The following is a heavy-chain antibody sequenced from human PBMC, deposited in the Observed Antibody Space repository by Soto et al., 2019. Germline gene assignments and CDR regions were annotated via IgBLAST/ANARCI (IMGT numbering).Heavy chain of an antibody. V-gene: IGHV1-8*01. CDR2: MNPNSGNT. Sequence: GASVKVSCKASGYTFTSYDINWVRQATGQGLEWMGWMNPNSGNTGYAQKFQGRVTMTRNTSISTAYMELSSLRSEDTAVYYCARNGCSSTSCYAPKLNYYYYYMDVWGKGTTVTV. CDR1: GYTFTSYD. D-gene: IGHD2-2*01. CDR3: ARNGCSSTSCYAPKLNYYYYYMDV. J-gene: IGHJ6*03.